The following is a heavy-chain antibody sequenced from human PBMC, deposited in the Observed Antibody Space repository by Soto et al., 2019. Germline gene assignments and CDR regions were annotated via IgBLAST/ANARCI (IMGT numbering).Heavy chain of an antibody. Sequence: SETLSLTCAVYGGSFSGYYWSWIRQPPGKGLEWIGEINHSGSTNYNPSLKSRVTISVDTSKNQFSLKLSSVTAADTAVYYCAMLEDYGDTRATFDYWGQGTLVTV. CDR1: GGSFSGYY. CDR3: AMLEDYGDTRATFDY. D-gene: IGHD4-17*01. V-gene: IGHV4-34*01. J-gene: IGHJ4*02. CDR2: INHSGST.